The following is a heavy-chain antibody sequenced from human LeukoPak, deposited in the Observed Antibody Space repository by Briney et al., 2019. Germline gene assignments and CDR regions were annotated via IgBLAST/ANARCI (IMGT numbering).Heavy chain of an antibody. CDR3: ARGPYYYDSSGYGFDI. Sequence: PGGSLRLSCAASGFTFSSYAMHWVRQAPGKGLEYVSAISSNGGSTYYANSVKGRFTISRDNSKNTLYLQMGSLRAEDMAVYYCARGPYYYDSSGYGFDIWGQGTMVTVSS. V-gene: IGHV3-64*01. D-gene: IGHD3-22*01. CDR2: ISSNGGST. CDR1: GFTFSSYA. J-gene: IGHJ3*02.